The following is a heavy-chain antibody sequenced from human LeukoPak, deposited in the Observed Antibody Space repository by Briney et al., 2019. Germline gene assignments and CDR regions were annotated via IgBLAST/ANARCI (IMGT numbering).Heavy chain of an antibody. V-gene: IGHV1-8*01. CDR3: AREWKGGCSGGSCYSHFDY. CDR2: VNPDNGNT. D-gene: IGHD2-15*01. J-gene: IGHJ4*02. Sequence: GASVKVSCKASGYDFSTYAINWVRLATGQGLEWMGWVNPDNGNTYYARRFQGRVTMTRDTSISTAYMELSSLRSEDTAVYYCAREWKGGCSGGSCYSHFDYWGQGTLVTVSS. CDR1: GYDFSTYA.